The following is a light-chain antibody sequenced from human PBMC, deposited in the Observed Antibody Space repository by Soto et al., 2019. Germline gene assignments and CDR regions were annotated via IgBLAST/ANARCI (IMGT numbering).Light chain of an antibody. CDR1: QSVLYSSNNKNY. CDR2: WAS. Sequence: DIVMTQSPDSLAVSLGERATINCKSSQSVLYSSNNKNYLAWYHQKPGQPPKLLIYWASTRKSGVPDRFSGSGSGTDFTLTISSLQAEDVAVYYCQQYYSTPLTFGGGTKVEIK. J-gene: IGKJ4*01. CDR3: QQYYSTPLT. V-gene: IGKV4-1*01.